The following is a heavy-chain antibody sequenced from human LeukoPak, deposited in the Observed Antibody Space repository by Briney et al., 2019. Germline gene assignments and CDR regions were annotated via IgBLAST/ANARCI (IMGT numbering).Heavy chain of an antibody. D-gene: IGHD3-22*01. V-gene: IGHV3-7*01. CDR1: GFTFSRYW. CDR2: IKEDGSAK. Sequence: GGSLRLSCAASGFTFSRYWMSWVRQAPGKGLEWVANIKEDGSAKYYVDSVKGRFTISRDNAKNSVYLQMNSLRAEDTAVYYCATSYDSSGCEWGQGTLVTVSS. CDR3: ATSYDSSGCE. J-gene: IGHJ4*02.